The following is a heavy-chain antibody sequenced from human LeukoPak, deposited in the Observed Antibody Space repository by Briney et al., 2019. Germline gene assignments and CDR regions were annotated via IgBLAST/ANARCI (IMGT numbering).Heavy chain of an antibody. V-gene: IGHV3-64*02. CDR3: ARVSSGWYFSFDY. CDR2: INSNGGST. J-gene: IGHJ4*02. D-gene: IGHD6-19*01. CDR1: GFTFSSYA. Sequence: GGSLRLSCVASGFTFSSYAMHWVRQTPGKGLEYVSGINSNGGSTHYADSVKGRFTISRDNAKNSLYLQMNSLRAEDTAVYYCARVSSGWYFSFDYWGQGTLVTVSS.